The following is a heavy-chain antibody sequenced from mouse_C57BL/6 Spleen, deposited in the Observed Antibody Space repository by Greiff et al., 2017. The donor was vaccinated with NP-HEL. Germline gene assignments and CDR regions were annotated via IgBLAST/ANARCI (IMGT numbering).Heavy chain of an antibody. J-gene: IGHJ2*01. CDR1: GFNIKDDY. D-gene: IGHD2-2*01. V-gene: IGHV14-4*01. CDR2: IDPENGDT. CDR3: TTGGYRSHVDY. Sequence: EVQLQQSGAELVRPGASVKLSCTASGFNIKDDYMHWVKQRPEQGLEWIGWIDPENGDTEYASKFQGKATITADTSSNTAYLQLSSLTSEDTAVYYGTTGGYRSHVDYWGQGTTLTVSS.